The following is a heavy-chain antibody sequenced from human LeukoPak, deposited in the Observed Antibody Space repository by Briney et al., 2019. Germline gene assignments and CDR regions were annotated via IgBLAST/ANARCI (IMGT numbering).Heavy chain of an antibody. CDR3: TRVEETATTAAIIRKYSYYYYYMDV. CDR1: GFTFTTFW. J-gene: IGHJ6*03. V-gene: IGHV3-74*01. CDR2: INHDGTSA. D-gene: IGHD4-11*01. Sequence: GGSLRLSCATSGFTFTTFWMHWVRQAPGKGLVWVSRINHDGTSANYADSVKGRFTISRDNAKNSLYLQMSSLRAEDTAVYYCTRVEETATTAAIIRKYSYYYYYMDVWGKGNTVTVSS.